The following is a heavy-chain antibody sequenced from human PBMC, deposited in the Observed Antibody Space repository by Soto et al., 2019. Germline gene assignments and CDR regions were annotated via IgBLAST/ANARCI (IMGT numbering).Heavy chain of an antibody. J-gene: IGHJ3*01. CDR2: VRAGGAST. V-gene: IGHV3-23*01. Sequence: EVQLLESGGGLIQPGGSLRLSCAASGFTFSSYAMSWVRQAPGKGLEWVSTVRAGGASTYYADSVKGRFTISRDNSKNTLFLQINSLRAEDTAVYYCAKLPTWGDVFDFWGQGTMVTVSS. D-gene: IGHD3-16*01. CDR1: GFTFSSYA. CDR3: AKLPTWGDVFDF.